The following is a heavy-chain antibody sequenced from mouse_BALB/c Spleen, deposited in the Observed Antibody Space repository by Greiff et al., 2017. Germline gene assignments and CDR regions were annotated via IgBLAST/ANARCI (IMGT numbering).Heavy chain of an antibody. CDR1: GYTFTDYN. D-gene: IGHD1-1*01. V-gene: IGHV1S29*02. J-gene: IGHJ4*01. Sequence: VQLQQSGPELVKPGASVKISCKASGYTFTDYNMHWVKQSHGKSLEWIGYIYPYNGGTGYNQKFKSKATLTVDNSSSTAYMELRSLTSEDSAVYYCARSDYYGSSYAMDDWGQGTSVTVSS. CDR3: ARSDYYGSSYAMDD. CDR2: IYPYNGGT.